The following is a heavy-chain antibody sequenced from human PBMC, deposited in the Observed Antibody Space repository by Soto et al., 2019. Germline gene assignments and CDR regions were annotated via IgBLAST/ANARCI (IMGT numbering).Heavy chain of an antibody. CDR3: AGGFCRGGICYPDDF. CDR2: ISAYNGDT. V-gene: IGHV1-18*01. Sequence: QVQLVQSGAEVKKPGASVKVSCKASGYTFTNYGITWVRQAPGQGLEWMGWISAYNGDTNYAQKLQARVTTNTDPSTTTVDMELRGLKSDDTAVYYCAGGFCRGGICYPDDFWGKRTTVTVSS. CDR1: GYTFTNYG. J-gene: IGHJ6*04. D-gene: IGHD2-15*01.